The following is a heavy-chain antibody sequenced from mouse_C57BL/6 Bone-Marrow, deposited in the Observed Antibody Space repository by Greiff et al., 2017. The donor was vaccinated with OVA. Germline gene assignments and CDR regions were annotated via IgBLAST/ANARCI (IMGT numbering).Heavy chain of an antibody. CDR3: ARADGYYAFFDY. CDR1: GFTFSDYY. V-gene: IGHV5-16*01. CDR2: INYDCSST. Sequence: EVKVVESEGGLVQPGSSMKLSCTASGFTFSDYYMAWVRQVPEKGLEWVANINYDCSSTYYLDSLKSRFIISRDNAKNILYLQMSSLKSEDTATYYCARADGYYAFFDYWGQGTTLTVSS. D-gene: IGHD2-3*01. J-gene: IGHJ2*01.